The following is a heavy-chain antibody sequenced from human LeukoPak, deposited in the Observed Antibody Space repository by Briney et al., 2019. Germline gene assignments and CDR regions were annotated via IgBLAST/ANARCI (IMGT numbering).Heavy chain of an antibody. Sequence: ASVKVSCKASGYTFTGYYMHWVRQAPGQGLEWMGWINPNSGGTNYAQKFQGRVTMTRDTSISTAYMELSGLRSDDTAVYYCARVDVVVIYPLVWGQGTLVTVSS. D-gene: IGHD2-21*01. CDR2: INPNSGGT. CDR3: ARVDVVVIYPLV. V-gene: IGHV1-2*02. J-gene: IGHJ4*02. CDR1: GYTFTGYY.